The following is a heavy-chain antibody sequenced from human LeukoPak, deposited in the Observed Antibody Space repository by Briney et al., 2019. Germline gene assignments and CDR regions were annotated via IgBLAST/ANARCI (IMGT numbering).Heavy chain of an antibody. CDR2: ISSRGSSK. Sequence: TGGSLRLSCAASGFTFSDYYMSWIRQAPGKGLEWVSYISSRGSSKYYADSVKGRFTISRDNAKNSLSLQMNSLRAEDTAVYYCASTRGSYSGSEDFDYWSQGTLVTVSS. V-gene: IGHV3-11*04. CDR1: GFTFSDYY. CDR3: ASTRGSYSGSEDFDY. D-gene: IGHD5-12*01. J-gene: IGHJ4*02.